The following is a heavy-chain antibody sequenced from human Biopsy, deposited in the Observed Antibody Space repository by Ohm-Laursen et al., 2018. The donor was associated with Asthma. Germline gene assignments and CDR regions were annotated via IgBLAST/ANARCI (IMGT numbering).Heavy chain of an antibody. CDR2: INHSGRT. J-gene: IGHJ4*02. CDR1: GVSLSGYY. CDR3: ARDFVDSAMDYFDY. Sequence: SETLSLTCGVSGVSLSGYYWNWIRQPPGRGLEWIGEINHSGRTTYNPSLNRRVTISVDTSKNQFSLRLSSVTAADTAVYYCARDFVDSAMDYFDYWGQGTLVTVSS. V-gene: IGHV4-34*01. D-gene: IGHD5-18*01.